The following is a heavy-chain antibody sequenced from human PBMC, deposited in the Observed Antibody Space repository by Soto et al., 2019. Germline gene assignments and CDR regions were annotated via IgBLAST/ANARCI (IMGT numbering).Heavy chain of an antibody. CDR2: IYYSGST. V-gene: IGHV4-39*01. CDR3: ARPREDSSSGAFDI. Sequence: QLQLQESGPGLVKPSETLSLTCTVSGGSISSSSYYWGWIRQPPGKGLEWIGSIYYSGSTYYNPSLKSRVTISVDTSKNQCSLKLSSVTAADTAVYYCARPREDSSSGAFDIWGQGTMVTVSS. J-gene: IGHJ3*02. D-gene: IGHD5-18*01. CDR1: GGSISSSSYY.